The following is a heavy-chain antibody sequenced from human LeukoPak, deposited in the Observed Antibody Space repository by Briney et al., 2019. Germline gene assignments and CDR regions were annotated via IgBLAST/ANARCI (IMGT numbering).Heavy chain of an antibody. J-gene: IGHJ4*02. CDR2: IKQDGSKK. CDR1: GFTFSSYW. D-gene: IGHD3-22*01. CDR3: ATPLDYYDTSGYHQGGD. Sequence: GGSLRLSCAASGFTFSSYWMTWVRQAPGKGLEWVANIKQDGSKKNYVDSVKGRFTISRDNAKNSLYLQMNSLRAEDTAVYYCATPLDYYDTSGYHQGGDWGQGTLVTVSS. V-gene: IGHV3-7*03.